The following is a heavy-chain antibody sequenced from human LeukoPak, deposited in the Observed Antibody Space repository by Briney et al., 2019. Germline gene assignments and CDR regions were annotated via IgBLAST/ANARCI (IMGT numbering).Heavy chain of an antibody. CDR2: IDPNSGAT. CDR3: VRTDIVVVVAAPFDAFDI. CDR1: DYTFTAYY. J-gene: IGHJ3*02. D-gene: IGHD2-15*01. V-gene: IGHV1-2*02. Sequence: GASVKVSCTPSDYTFTAYYMHWVRQAPGQGLEWMGWIDPNSGATKYAQKFQGRVTMTRDTSISTAYMELSRLRSDDTAVYYCVRTDIVVVVAAPFDAFDIWGQGTMVTVSS.